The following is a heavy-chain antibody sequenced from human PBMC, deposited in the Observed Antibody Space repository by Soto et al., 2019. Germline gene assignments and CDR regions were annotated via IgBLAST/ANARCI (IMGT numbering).Heavy chain of an antibody. V-gene: IGHV1-18*04. J-gene: IGHJ4*02. D-gene: IGHD6-13*01. Sequence: GASVKVSCKASGYTFTSYGISWVRQAPGQGLEWMGWISAYNGNTNYAQKLQDRVTMTTDTSTSTAYMELRSLRSDDTAVYYCARDRVRIAAAGLFDYWGQGTLVTVSS. CDR1: GYTFTSYG. CDR2: ISAYNGNT. CDR3: ARDRVRIAAAGLFDY.